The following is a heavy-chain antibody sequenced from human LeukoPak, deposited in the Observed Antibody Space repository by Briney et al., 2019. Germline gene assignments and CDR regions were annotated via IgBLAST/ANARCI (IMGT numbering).Heavy chain of an antibody. CDR3: ARALDKVSITMVRGVIFGQVGY. CDR2: ISAYNGNT. J-gene: IGHJ4*02. D-gene: IGHD3-10*01. CDR1: GYTFTSYG. Sequence: GASVKVSCKASGYTFTSYGISWVRQAPGQGLEWMGWISAYNGNTNYAQKLQGRVTMTTDTSTSTAYMELRSLRSDDTAVYYCARALDKVSITMVRGVIFGQVGYWGQGTLVTVSS. V-gene: IGHV1-18*01.